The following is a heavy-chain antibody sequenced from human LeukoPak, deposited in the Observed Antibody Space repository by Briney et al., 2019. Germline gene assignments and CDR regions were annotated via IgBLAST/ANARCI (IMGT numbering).Heavy chain of an antibody. CDR1: GGSISYYY. J-gene: IGHJ4*02. D-gene: IGHD3-22*01. Sequence: PSETLSLTCTISGGSISYYYWSWIRQPAGKGLEWIGRIYSSGDTNYNPSLKSRVTMSVDTPKNQFSLRVSSVTAADTAVYYCVREVIRGYYLFDSWGRGTLVTVSS. CDR3: VREVIRGYYLFDS. V-gene: IGHV4-4*07. CDR2: IYSSGDT.